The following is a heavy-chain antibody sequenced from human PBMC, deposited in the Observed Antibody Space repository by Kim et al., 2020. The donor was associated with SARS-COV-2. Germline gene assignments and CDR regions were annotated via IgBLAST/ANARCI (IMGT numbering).Heavy chain of an antibody. V-gene: IGHV4-61*02. CDR3: AIDNYYGDYLGAFAN. J-gene: IGHJ4*02. CDR2: IYTSGTT. CDR1: GGSISSGSYY. Sequence: SETLSLTCTVSGGSISSGSYYWSWIRQPAGKGLEWIGRIYTSGTTNYNPSLKSRVTISVDTTKNQFSLKLSAVTAADTAVDDCAIDNYYGDYLGAFANCGEGGLVTVSS. D-gene: IGHD4-17*01.